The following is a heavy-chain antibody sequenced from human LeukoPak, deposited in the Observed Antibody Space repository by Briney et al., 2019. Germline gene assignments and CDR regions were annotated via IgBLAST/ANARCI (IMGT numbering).Heavy chain of an antibody. Sequence: SETLSLTCTVSGGSMDNYYWTWIRQSPGKGLEWIGYSFSTGSTNYKPSLKGRVTISVDMSKNQFSLKLTSVTAADTAVYYCAGMAPAATLSLFDPWGQGTLVSVSS. V-gene: IGHV4-4*09. CDR1: GGSMDNYY. J-gene: IGHJ5*02. D-gene: IGHD2-2*01. CDR2: SFSTGST. CDR3: AGMAPAATLSLFDP.